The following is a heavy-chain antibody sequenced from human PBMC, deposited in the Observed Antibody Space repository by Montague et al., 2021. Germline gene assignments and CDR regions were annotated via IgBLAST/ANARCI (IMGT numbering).Heavy chain of an antibody. CDR3: ARVGSSSWYFDY. CDR1: GFTFTDYF. Sequence: SLRLSCAASGFTFTDYFPEPVTVSWNSGADRKSTRLKSSHGCNSYAVVWCRINISRDNAKNSLYLQMNSLRAEDTAVYYCARVGSSSWYFDYWGQGTL. J-gene: IGHJ4*02. D-gene: IGHD6-13*01. CDR2: LKSSHG. V-gene: IGHV3-69-1*01.